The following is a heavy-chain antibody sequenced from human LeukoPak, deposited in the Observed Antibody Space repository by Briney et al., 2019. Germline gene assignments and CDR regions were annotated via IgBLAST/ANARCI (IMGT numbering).Heavy chain of an antibody. CDR2: IYPGDSDT. V-gene: IGHV5-51*01. D-gene: IGHD5-24*01. CDR1: GYTFTSYW. CDR3: ARHAEMSTSFDY. Sequence: GESLKISCKGSGYTFTSYWIGWVRQMPGKGLEWMGIIYPGDSDTRYSPSFQGQVTISADKSITTAYLQWSSLKASDTATYYCARHAEMSTSFDYWGQGTLVTVSS. J-gene: IGHJ4*02.